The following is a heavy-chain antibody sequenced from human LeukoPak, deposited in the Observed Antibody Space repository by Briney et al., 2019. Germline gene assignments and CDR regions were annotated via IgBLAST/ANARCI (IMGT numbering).Heavy chain of an antibody. J-gene: IGHJ1*01. D-gene: IGHD3-22*01. CDR2: ISWNSGSI. V-gene: IGHV3-9*01. Sequence: GRSLRLSCAASGFTFDDYAMHWVRQAPGKGLEWVSGISWNSGSIGYADSVKGRFTISRDNAKNSLYLQMNSLRAEDTALYYCAKDFYYYDSSSQHWGQGTLVTVSS. CDR3: AKDFYYYDSSSQH. CDR1: GFTFDDYA.